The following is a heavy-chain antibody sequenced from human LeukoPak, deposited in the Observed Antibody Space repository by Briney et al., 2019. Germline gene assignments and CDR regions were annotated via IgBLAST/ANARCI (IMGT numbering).Heavy chain of an antibody. CDR1: GFTFSSYD. J-gene: IGHJ6*02. Sequence: PGGSLRLSCAASGFTFSSYDMHWVRQATGKGLEWVSAIGTAGDTYYPGSVKGRFTISRENAKNSLYLQMNSLRAGDTAVYYCARSGYCSGGSCYSGIGYYYYVMDVWGQGTTVTVSS. D-gene: IGHD2-15*01. CDR3: ARSGYCSGGSCYSGIGYYYYVMDV. V-gene: IGHV3-13*01. CDR2: IGTAGDT.